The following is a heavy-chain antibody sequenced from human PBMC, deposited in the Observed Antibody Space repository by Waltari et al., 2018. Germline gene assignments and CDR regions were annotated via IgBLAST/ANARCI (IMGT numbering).Heavy chain of an antibody. D-gene: IGHD5-12*01. Sequence: QLQLQESGPGLVKPSETLSLPCSVSGGSITSNRPYWGWIRQPPGQGLEWIGTISYAGATYSSPSLNSRVTVSRDTSKNQLSLTLGSVTASDTAVYYCATYIGASVGTAAFDVWGQGAMVTVSS. CDR2: ISYAGAT. CDR3: ATYIGASVGTAAFDV. V-gene: IGHV4-39*01. J-gene: IGHJ3*01. CDR1: GGSITSNRPY.